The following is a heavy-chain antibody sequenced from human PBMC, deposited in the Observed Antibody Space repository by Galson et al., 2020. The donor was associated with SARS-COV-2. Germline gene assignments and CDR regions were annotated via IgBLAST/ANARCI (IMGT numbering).Heavy chain of an antibody. Sequence: SETLSLTCTVSGASIRSGRYHWSWIRQPAGKGLESIGRIYTSGNTNYNPSPKSRVTISLDTSKNQFSLRLRSVTAADTAVYYCARGEFLEFYYYGRDVWGQGTTVTVSS. CDR2: IYTSGNT. CDR3: ARGEFLEFYYYGRDV. D-gene: IGHD3-3*01. CDR1: GASIRSGRYH. V-gene: IGHV4-61*02. J-gene: IGHJ6*02.